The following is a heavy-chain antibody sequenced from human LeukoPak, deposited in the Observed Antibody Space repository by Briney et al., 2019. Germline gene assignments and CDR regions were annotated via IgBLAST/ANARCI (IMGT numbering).Heavy chain of an antibody. J-gene: IGHJ4*02. CDR3: VNLYSSNY. D-gene: IGHD6-19*01. CDR1: GFPLSSYA. CDR2: ISGGGGST. Sequence: PGGSLRLSCAASGFPLSSYAMSWVRQAPGKGLEWVLGISGGGGSTFYADSVKGRFTISRDNSKNTLYLQMNSLRAEDTAVYYCVNLYSSNYWGQGTLVTVSS. V-gene: IGHV3-23*01.